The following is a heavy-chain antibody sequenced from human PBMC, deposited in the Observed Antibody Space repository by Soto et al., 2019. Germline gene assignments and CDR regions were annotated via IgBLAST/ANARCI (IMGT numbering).Heavy chain of an antibody. CDR3: TRVGGYYGDYPNFDY. D-gene: IGHD4-17*01. V-gene: IGHV4-59*01. J-gene: IGHJ4*02. CDR1: GGSISSYY. Sequence: PSETLSLTCTVSGGSISSYYWSWIRQPPGKGLEWIGYIYYSGSTNYNPSLKSRVIISVDTSKNHFSLRLSSVTAADTAVYYCTRVGGYYGDYPNFDYWGQGTLVTVSS. CDR2: IYYSGST.